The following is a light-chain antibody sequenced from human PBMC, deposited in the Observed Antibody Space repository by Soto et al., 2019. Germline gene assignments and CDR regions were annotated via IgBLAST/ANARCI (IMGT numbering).Light chain of an antibody. J-gene: IGKJ1*01. CDR1: QGISSW. CDR2: DAS. V-gene: IGKV1-5*01. CDR3: QQYNSYTWT. Sequence: IEMTQSPSSLSASVGDRVSITCRASQGISSWLAWYQQKPGKAPRLLIYDASSLESGVPSRFSGSGSGTEFTLTISSLQPDDFATYYCQQYNSYTWTFGQGTKVDIK.